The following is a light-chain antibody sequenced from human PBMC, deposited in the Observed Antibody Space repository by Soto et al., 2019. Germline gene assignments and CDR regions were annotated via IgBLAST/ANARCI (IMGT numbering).Light chain of an antibody. J-gene: IGKJ2*01. Sequence: DIQMTQSPSTLSASVGDRVPSNCRASQSISSWLAWYQQKPGKAPKVLIYEESSLETGVPSRFSGSGSGTEFSLTISRLQPDDFATYYCQQYNSYYTFGQGTKLEIQ. V-gene: IGKV1-5*03. CDR2: EES. CDR1: QSISSW. CDR3: QQYNSYYT.